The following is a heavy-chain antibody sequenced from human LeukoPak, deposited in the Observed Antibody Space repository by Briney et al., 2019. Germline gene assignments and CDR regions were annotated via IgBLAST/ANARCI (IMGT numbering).Heavy chain of an antibody. Sequence: SETLSLTCAVYGGSFSGYYWSWIRQPPGKGLEWIGEINHSGSTNYNPSLKSRVTISVDTSKNQFSLKLSSVTAADTAVYYCARGRIVVVPGAIAGIKAAYYFDYWGQGTLVTVSS. D-gene: IGHD2-2*01. CDR3: ARGRIVVVPGAIAGIKAAYYFDY. CDR2: INHSGST. V-gene: IGHV4-34*01. CDR1: GGSFSGYY. J-gene: IGHJ4*02.